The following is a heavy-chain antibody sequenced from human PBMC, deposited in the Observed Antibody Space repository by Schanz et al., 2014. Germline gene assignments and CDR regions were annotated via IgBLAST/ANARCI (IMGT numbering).Heavy chain of an antibody. Sequence: VQLLQFGGGLVQPGGSLRLSCAASGFTFGSYGMSWVRQGPGKGLEWVSTISASGGSTYYADSVKGRFTISRDNSKNILYLQMNSLRAEDTAVYYCAKQIHYDILTVTRNWGQGTLVTVSS. CDR2: ISASGGST. J-gene: IGHJ4*02. CDR3: AKQIHYDILTVTRN. V-gene: IGHV3-23*01. CDR1: GFTFGSYG. D-gene: IGHD3-9*01.